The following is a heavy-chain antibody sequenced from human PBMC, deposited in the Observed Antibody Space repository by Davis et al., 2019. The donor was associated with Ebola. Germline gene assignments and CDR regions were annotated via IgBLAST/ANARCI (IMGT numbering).Heavy chain of an antibody. CDR3: ARGHLRSDY. V-gene: IGHV4-39*01. J-gene: IGHJ4*02. D-gene: IGHD3-10*02. CDR2: IYYSGST. Sequence: SETLSLTCTVSGGSISSSSYYWGWIRQPPGKGLEWIGSIYYSGSTYYNPSLKSRVTISVDTSKNQFSLKLSSVTAADTAVYYCARGHLRSDYWGQGTLVTVSS. CDR1: GGSISSSSYY.